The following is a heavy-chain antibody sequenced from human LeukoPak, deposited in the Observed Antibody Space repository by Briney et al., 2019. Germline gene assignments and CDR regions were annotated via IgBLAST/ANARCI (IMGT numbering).Heavy chain of an antibody. CDR1: GFTFSSYS. D-gene: IGHD6-13*01. V-gene: IGHV3-21*01. Sequence: GGSLRLSCAASGFTFSSYSMNWVRQAPGKGLEWVSSISSSSSYIYYADSVKGRFTISRDNAKNSLYLQMNSLRAEDTAVYYCARALAAAGILVYWGQGTLVTVSS. CDR3: ARALAAAGILVY. J-gene: IGHJ4*02. CDR2: ISSSSSYI.